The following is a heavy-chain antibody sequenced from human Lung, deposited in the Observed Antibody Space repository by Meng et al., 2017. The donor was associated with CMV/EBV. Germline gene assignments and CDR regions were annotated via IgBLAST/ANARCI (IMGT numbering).Heavy chain of an antibody. D-gene: IGHD4-17*01. CDR3: ARSLMTTVTTLGY. V-gene: IGHV1-69*05. CDR1: GGTYSTYG. CDR2: IITLFGTP. J-gene: IGHJ4*02. Sequence: SVKVSXKASGGTYSTYGISWVRQAPGQGLEWMGGIITLFGTPNYAQRFQGRVTITTDESTSTTYMELRSLRSEDTAVYYCARSLMTTVTTLGYWGQGPLVTVSS.